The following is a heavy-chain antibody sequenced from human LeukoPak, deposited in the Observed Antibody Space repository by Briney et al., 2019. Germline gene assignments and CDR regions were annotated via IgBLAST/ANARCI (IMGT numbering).Heavy chain of an antibody. V-gene: IGHV3-9*01. D-gene: IGHD3-22*01. CDR2: ISWNSGSI. J-gene: IGHJ4*02. CDR1: GFTFDDYA. CDR3: AKDIYYDSSGAIDY. Sequence: GGSLSLSCAASGFTFDDYAMHWVRQAPGKGLEWVSGISWNSGSIGYADSVKGRFTISRDNAKNSLYLQMNSLRAEDTALYYCAKDIYYDSSGAIDYWGQGTLVTVSS.